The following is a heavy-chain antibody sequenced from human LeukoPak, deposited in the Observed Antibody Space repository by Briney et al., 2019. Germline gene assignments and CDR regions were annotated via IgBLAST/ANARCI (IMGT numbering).Heavy chain of an antibody. D-gene: IGHD5-12*01. Sequence: SETLSLTCAVSGGSISSYYWSWIRQPPGKGLEWIGYIYYSGSTNYNPSLKSRVTISVDTSKNQFSLKLSTVTAADTAVYYCARNSGYEYNWFDPWGQGTLVTVSS. V-gene: IGHV4-59*01. J-gene: IGHJ5*02. CDR2: IYYSGST. CDR1: GGSISSYY. CDR3: ARNSGYEYNWFDP.